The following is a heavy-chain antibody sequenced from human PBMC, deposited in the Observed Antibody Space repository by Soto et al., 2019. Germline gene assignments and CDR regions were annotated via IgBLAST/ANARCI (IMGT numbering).Heavy chain of an antibody. CDR1: GYTFTAYY. V-gene: IGHV1-2*02. J-gene: IGHJ6*02. CDR2: INPNSGGI. Sequence: ASVKVSCKASGYTFTAYYMHWVRQAPGQGLEGMGWINPNSGGINYAQKFQGRVTLTRDTSISTVYMELTRLRSDDTAVYYCARDLRLSGNGMDVWGQGTTVTVSS. D-gene: IGHD3-10*01. CDR3: ARDLRLSGNGMDV.